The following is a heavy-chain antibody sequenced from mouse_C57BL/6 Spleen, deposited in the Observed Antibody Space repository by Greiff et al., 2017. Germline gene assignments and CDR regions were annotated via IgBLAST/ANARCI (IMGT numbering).Heavy chain of an antibody. J-gene: IGHJ3*01. V-gene: IGHV1-54*01. D-gene: IGHD4-1*01. CDR1: GYAFTNYL. Sequence: QVQLKESGAELVRPGTSVKVSCKASGYAFTNYLIEWVKQRPGQGLEWIGVINPGSGGTHYNEKFKGKATLTADKSSSTAYMQLSSLTSEDSAVYFCARSRELGGWFAYWGQGTLVTVSA. CDR2: INPGSGGT. CDR3: ARSRELGGWFAY.